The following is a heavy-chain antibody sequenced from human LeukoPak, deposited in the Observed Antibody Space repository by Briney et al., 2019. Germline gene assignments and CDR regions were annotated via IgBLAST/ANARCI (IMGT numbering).Heavy chain of an antibody. CDR2: ISGSGGST. V-gene: IGHV3-23*01. Sequence: GGSLRLFCAASGFTFSSYAMSWVRQAPGKGLKGVSAISGSGGSTYYADSVKGRFTISRDNSKNTLYLQMNSLRAEDTAVYYCAKDLNSRVGATSGSLDYWGQGALVTVSS. CDR1: GFTFSSYA. J-gene: IGHJ4*02. CDR3: AKDLNSRVGATSGSLDY. D-gene: IGHD1-26*01.